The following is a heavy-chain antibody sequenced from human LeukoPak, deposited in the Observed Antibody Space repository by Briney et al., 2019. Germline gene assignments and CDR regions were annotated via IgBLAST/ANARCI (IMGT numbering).Heavy chain of an antibody. J-gene: IGHJ4*01. D-gene: IGHD3-9*01. Sequence: GGSLRLSCAASGFTFSSYAMHWVRQAPGKGLEWVSAISWNSDNIGYADSVKGRFTTSRDNAKNSLYLQMNSLRAEDTALYYCAKELDWALDYWGQGTLVTVSS. CDR2: ISWNSDNI. CDR3: AKELDWALDY. CDR1: GFTFSSYA. V-gene: IGHV3-9*01.